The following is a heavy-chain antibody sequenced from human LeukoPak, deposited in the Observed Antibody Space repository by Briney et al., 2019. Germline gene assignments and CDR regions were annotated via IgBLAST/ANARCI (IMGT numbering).Heavy chain of an antibody. CDR1: GASVSSKSAA. V-gene: IGHV6-1*01. J-gene: IGHJ4*02. D-gene: IGHD6-19*01. CDR2: TYYRSKWYN. CDR3: ARSFYSSGWYVFN. Sequence: SQTLSLTCAISGASVSSKSAAWNWTRQSPSRGLEWLGRTYYRSKWYNDYAVSVKSRITINPDTSKNQFSLQLNSVTPEDTAVYYCARSFYSSGWYVFNWGQGTLVTDSS.